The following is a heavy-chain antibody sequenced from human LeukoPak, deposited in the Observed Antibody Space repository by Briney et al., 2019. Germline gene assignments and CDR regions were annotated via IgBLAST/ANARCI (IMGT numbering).Heavy chain of an antibody. J-gene: IGHJ5*02. CDR1: GFAFSTYA. D-gene: IGHD4-17*01. CDR2: IGGSGGHT. CDR3: AKDRGNYGDYVGWFDP. Sequence: GGSLRLSCAASGFAFSTYAMSWVRQAPGKGLEWVSAIGGSGGHTCYADSVKGRFTISRDNSKNTLYLQMSSLRAEDTAVYYCAKDRGNYGDYVGWFDPWGQGTLVTVSS. V-gene: IGHV3-23*01.